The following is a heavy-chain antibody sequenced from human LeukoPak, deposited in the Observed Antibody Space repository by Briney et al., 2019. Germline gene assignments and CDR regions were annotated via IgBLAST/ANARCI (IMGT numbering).Heavy chain of an antibody. CDR1: GYTFTSYY. J-gene: IGHJ4*02. Sequence: ASVKVPCKASGYTFTSYYMHWVRRAPGQGLEWMGIINPSGGSTSYAQKFQGRVTMTRDMSTSTVYMELSSLRSEDTAVYYCARDGPSGSYYFDYWGQGTLVTVSS. D-gene: IGHD1-26*01. CDR3: ARDGPSGSYYFDY. CDR2: INPSGGST. V-gene: IGHV1-46*01.